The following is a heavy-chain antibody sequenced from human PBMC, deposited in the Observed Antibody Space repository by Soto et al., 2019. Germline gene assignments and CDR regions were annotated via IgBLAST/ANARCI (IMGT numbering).Heavy chain of an antibody. CDR2: ISAYNGNT. CDR1: GYTFTSYG. D-gene: IGHD2-2*02. CDR3: ARAGGYCSSTSCYMNWFDP. Sequence: QVQLVQSGAEVKKPGASVKVSCKASGYTFTSYGISWVRQAPGQGLEWMGWISAYNGNTNYAQKLQGRVTMTTDTSMSTAYMELRSLRSDDTAVYYCARAGGYCSSTSCYMNWFDPWGQGTLVTVSS. V-gene: IGHV1-18*04. J-gene: IGHJ5*02.